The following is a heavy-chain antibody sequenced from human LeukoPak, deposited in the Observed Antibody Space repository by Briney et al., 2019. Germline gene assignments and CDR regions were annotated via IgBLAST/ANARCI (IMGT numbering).Heavy chain of an antibody. V-gene: IGHV3-43*02. CDR3: AKGHFGAGHY. D-gene: IGHD3-3*01. CDR2: ITGGGGTT. J-gene: IGHJ4*02. Sequence: GGSLRLSCAASGFPFGDYTMHWFRQPPGRGLQWVSLITGGGGTTFYAGSVKGRFTISRDNSKNSLYLHMNSLRNEDTALYYCAKGHFGAGHYWGQGTLATVSS. CDR1: GFPFGDYT.